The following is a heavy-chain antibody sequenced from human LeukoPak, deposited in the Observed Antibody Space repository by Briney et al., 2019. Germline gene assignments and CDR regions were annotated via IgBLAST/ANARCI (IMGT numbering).Heavy chain of an antibody. Sequence: SETLSLTCTVSGGSISSSSYYWGWIRQPPGKGLEWIVSIYYSGSTYYNPSLKSRVTISVDTSKNQFSLKLSSVTAADTAVYYCARRWQAGYFDYWGQGTLVTVSS. V-gene: IGHV4-39*01. D-gene: IGHD2-15*01. CDR2: IYYSGST. J-gene: IGHJ4*02. CDR1: GGSISSSSYY. CDR3: ARRWQAGYFDY.